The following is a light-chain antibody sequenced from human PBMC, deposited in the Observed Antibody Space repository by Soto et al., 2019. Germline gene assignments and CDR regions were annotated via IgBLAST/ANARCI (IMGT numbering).Light chain of an antibody. V-gene: IGKV1-6*01. J-gene: IGKJ1*01. CDR1: QGISND. CDR3: LQNHNYPWT. Sequence: AIQMTQSPSSLSASVGDRVTITCRASQGISNDLGWYQQKPGKAPQLLIYAASTLHSGVPSNFSGSGSGTDFTLTISSLQPEDFATYYCLQNHNYPWTFGQGTKVEVK. CDR2: AAS.